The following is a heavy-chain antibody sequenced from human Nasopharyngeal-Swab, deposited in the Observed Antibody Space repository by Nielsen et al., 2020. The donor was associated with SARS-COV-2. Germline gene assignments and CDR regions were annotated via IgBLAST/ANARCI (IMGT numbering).Heavy chain of an antibody. CDR2: IAHDASNE. Sequence: GGSLRLSCAPSGFPFSSFGMHWVRQPPGKGLAWVAFIAHDASNEHYGDSVKGRFSISRDSSKNTLYLQMDSLRGEDTAVYYCARDAPAHYGAFYWGRGTLVTVSS. CDR1: GFPFSSFG. V-gene: IGHV3-30*03. D-gene: IGHD4-17*01. CDR3: ARDAPAHYGAFY. J-gene: IGHJ4*02.